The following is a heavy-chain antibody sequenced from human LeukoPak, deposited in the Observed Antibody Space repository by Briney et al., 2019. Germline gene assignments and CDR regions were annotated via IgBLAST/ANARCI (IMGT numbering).Heavy chain of an antibody. CDR1: GYTFTGYY. J-gene: IGHJ6*03. CDR3: ARGVVRTLTYYYYMDV. Sequence: ASVKVSCKASGYTFTGYYMHWVRQTPGQGLEWMGWINPNSGGTNYAQKFQGRVTMTRDTSISTAYMELSRLRSDDTAVYYCARGVVRTLTYYYYMDVWGKGTTVTVSS. CDR2: INPNSGGT. V-gene: IGHV1-2*02. D-gene: IGHD3-3*01.